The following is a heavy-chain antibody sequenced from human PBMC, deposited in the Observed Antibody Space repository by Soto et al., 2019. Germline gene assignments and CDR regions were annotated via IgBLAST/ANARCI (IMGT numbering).Heavy chain of an antibody. CDR3: ARGGNDFWSGYPFDY. Sequence: GGSLRLSCAASGFTFSSYSMNWVRQAPGKGLEWVSYISSSSSTIYYADSVKGRFTISRDNAKNSLYLQMNSLRAEDTAVYYCARGGNDFWSGYPFDYWGQGTLVTVSS. CDR2: ISSSSSTI. D-gene: IGHD3-3*01. J-gene: IGHJ4*02. V-gene: IGHV3-48*01. CDR1: GFTFSSYS.